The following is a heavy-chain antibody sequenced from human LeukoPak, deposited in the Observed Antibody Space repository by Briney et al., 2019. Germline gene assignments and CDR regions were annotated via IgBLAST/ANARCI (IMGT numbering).Heavy chain of an antibody. CDR2: IIPISGTT. D-gene: IGHD1-26*01. J-gene: IGHJ5*02. CDR3: ARKLRLGGNWFDP. CDR1: GGTFTSYA. V-gene: IGHV1-69*15. Sequence: VASVKVSCKTSGGTFTSYAITWVRQAPGQGLERVGKIIPISGTTNYAQKFQGRVTFTADESTSTAYMELSSLRSEDTALYYCARKLRLGGNWFDPWGQGTLVTVSS.